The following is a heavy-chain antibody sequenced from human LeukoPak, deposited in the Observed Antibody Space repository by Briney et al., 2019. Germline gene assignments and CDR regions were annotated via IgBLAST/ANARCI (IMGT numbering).Heavy chain of an antibody. CDR3: ARHGGGYSFDY. J-gene: IGHJ4*02. Sequence: SETLSLTCSVSGGSISNYYWSWIRQPPGKGRVWIGYIYNSGSTNYNPSLKSRVTISVDTSKNQFSLKVSSVTAADTAVYYCARHGGGYSFDYWGQGTPVTVSS. V-gene: IGHV4-59*08. CDR2: IYNSGST. D-gene: IGHD5-24*01. CDR1: GGSISNYY.